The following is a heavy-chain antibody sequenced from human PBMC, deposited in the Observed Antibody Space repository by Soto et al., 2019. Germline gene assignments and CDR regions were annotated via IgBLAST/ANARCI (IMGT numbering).Heavy chain of an antibody. J-gene: IGHJ6*02. Sequence: PSETLSLTCTVSGGSISSYYWSWIRQPPGKGLEWIGYIYNSGSTNYNPSVKSRVTISVDTSKNQFSLKLSSVIAADTAVYYCARHYYGSGSYYVYYYYGMDVWGQGTTVTVSS. V-gene: IGHV4-59*01. D-gene: IGHD3-10*01. CDR3: ARHYYGSGSYYVYYYYGMDV. CDR2: IYNSGST. CDR1: GGSISSYY.